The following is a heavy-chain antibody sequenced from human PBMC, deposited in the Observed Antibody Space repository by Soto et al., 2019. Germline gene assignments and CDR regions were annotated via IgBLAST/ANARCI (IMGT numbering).Heavy chain of an antibody. V-gene: IGHV3-73*01. J-gene: IGHJ4*02. CDR3: TTNLHYGEVDY. D-gene: IGHD4-17*01. CDR2: IRSKANSYAT. CDR1: GFTFSGSA. Sequence: GGSLRLSCAASGFTFSGSAMHWVRQASGKGLEWVGRIRSKANSYATAYAASVKGRFTISRDDSKNTAYLQMNGLKTEDTAVYYCTTNLHYGEVDYWGQGTLVTVSS.